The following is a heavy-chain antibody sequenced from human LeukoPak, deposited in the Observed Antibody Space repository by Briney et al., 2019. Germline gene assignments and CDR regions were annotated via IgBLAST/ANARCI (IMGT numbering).Heavy chain of an antibody. J-gene: IGHJ4*02. CDR1: GVTFSNLA. D-gene: IGHD2-15*01. CDR2: ISHHGSDQ. CDR3: AAQPCSVGRCYLDY. V-gene: IGHV3-30*04. Sequence: GGSLRLSCAASGVTFSNLAMHWVRQAPGKGLEWVAVISHHGSDQFYADSVKGRFTISRDNSKNTLFLQMNSLGAEDTAVYYCAAQPCSVGRCYLDYWGQGTLVTVSS.